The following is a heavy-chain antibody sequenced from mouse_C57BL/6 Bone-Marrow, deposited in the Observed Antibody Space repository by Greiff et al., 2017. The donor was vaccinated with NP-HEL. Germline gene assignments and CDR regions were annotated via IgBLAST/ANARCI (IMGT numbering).Heavy chain of an antibody. Sequence: QQSGQGLEWIGETDPSDSYTYYNQKFKGKATLTVDTSSSTAYMQLSSLTSEDSAVYYCARGGDSSGWFAYWGQGTLVTVSA. D-gene: IGHD3-2*02. CDR3: ARGGDSSGWFAY. CDR2: TDPSDSYT. V-gene: IGHV1-50*01. J-gene: IGHJ3*01.